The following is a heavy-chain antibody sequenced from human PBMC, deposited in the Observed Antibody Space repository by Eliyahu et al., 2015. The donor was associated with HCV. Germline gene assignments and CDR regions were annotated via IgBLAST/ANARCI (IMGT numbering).Heavy chain of an antibody. CDR3: AVTARPFDY. V-gene: IGHV1-2*02. D-gene: IGHD6-6*01. J-gene: IGHJ4*02. CDR2: PNSGGT. Sequence: PNSGGTNYAQKFQGRVTMTRDTSISTAYMELSRLRSDDTAVFYCAVTARPFDYWGQGTLVTVSS.